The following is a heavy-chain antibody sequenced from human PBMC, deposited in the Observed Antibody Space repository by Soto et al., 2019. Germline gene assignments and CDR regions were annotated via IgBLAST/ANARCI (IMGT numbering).Heavy chain of an antibody. J-gene: IGHJ4*02. CDR2: INHSGST. CDR1: GGSFSGYY. V-gene: IGHV4-34*01. D-gene: IGHD3-16*01. CDR3: ARLRGFDY. Sequence: QVQLQQWGAGLLKPSETLSLTCAVYGGSFSGYYWSWIRQPPGKGLEWIGEINHSGSTNYNPSLXSXVXXSVDTSKNQFSMKLSSLTAADTAVYYCARLRGFDYWGQGTLVTVSS.